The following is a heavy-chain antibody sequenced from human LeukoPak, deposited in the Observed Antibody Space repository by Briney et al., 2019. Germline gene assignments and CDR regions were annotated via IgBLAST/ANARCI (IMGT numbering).Heavy chain of an antibody. J-gene: IGHJ6*03. CDR2: INSDGINT. D-gene: IGHD5-24*01. V-gene: IGHV3-74*01. CDR1: GFTFSNYW. CDR3: AKAVEMATISGGAIYYYYYYMDV. Sequence: GGSLRLSCAASGFTFSNYWMHWVRQAPGKGLVWVSRINSDGINTSYADSVKGRFTISRDNSKNTLYLQMNSLRAEDTAVYYCAKAVEMATISGGAIYYYYYYMDVWGKGTTVTISS.